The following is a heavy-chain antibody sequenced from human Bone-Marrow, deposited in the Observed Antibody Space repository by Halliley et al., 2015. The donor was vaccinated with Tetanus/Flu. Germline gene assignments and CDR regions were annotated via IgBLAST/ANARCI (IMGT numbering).Heavy chain of an antibody. Sequence: GRGDGPPSAEAGKGRFTISRDNSKNTVYLQMNSLRVEDTAVYYCAKGESAWLELRYLTRSGMDVWGQGTTVTVSS. D-gene: IGHD3-9*01. CDR2: GRGDGP. CDR3: AKGESAWLELRYLTRSGMDV. J-gene: IGHJ6*02. V-gene: IGHV3-23*01.